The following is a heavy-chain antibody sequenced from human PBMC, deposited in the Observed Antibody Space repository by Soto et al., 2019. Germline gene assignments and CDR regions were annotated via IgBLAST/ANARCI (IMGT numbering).Heavy chain of an antibody. CDR3: AREGYYGSGSYKFYYYGMDV. CDR1: GVSFSGYY. J-gene: IGHJ6*02. V-gene: IGHV4-34*01. D-gene: IGHD3-10*01. Sequence: SETLSLTCAVYGVSFSGYYWSWIRQPPGKGLEWIGEINHSGSTNYNPSLKSRVAISVDTSKNQFSLKLSSVTAADTAVYYCAREGYYGSGSYKFYYYGMDVWGQGTTVT. CDR2: INHSGST.